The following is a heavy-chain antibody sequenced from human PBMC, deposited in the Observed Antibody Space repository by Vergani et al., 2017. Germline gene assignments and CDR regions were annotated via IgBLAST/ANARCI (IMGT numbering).Heavy chain of an antibody. CDR2: ISWNSGSI. J-gene: IGHJ6*02. D-gene: IGHD6-19*01. Sequence: EVQLVESGGGLVQPGRSLRLSCAASGFTFDDYAMHWVRQAPGKGLEWVSGISWNSGSIGYADSVKGRFTISRDNAKNSLYLQMNSLRAEDTAVYYCAVRRPGIAVAGPADVWGQGTTVTVSS. V-gene: IGHV3-9*01. CDR3: AVRRPGIAVAGPADV. CDR1: GFTFDDYA.